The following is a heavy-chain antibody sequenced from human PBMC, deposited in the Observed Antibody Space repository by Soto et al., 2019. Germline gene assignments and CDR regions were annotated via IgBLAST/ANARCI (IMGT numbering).Heavy chain of an antibody. CDR1: GFTFRDYG. D-gene: IGHD6-19*01. Sequence: QVQLVESGGGVVQPGRSLRLSCAASGFTFRDYGTHWVGQAPGKGLEWVALISFDGNKKNYADSVKGRFTITRDNFKNTVSLQMNSLRPADTAVYYCAKDYAVAVLLWGMDVWGQGTTVTVSS. J-gene: IGHJ6*02. CDR3: AKDYAVAVLLWGMDV. V-gene: IGHV3-30*18. CDR2: ISFDGNKK.